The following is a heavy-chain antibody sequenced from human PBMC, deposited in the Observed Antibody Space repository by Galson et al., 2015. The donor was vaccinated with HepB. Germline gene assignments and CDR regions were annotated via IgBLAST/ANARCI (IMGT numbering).Heavy chain of an antibody. Sequence: SLRLSCAGSGFIFSGFAMTWVRQAPGKGLEWVSSIIGSGFTTYHADSVKGRFTISRDNSKNTLYLQMNSLRVEDTAVYYCVKSTIFGVVVFRSDYWGQGTLVTVSS. CDR1: GFIFSGFA. V-gene: IGHV3-23*01. CDR3: VKSTIFGVVVFRSDY. CDR2: IIGSGFTT. J-gene: IGHJ4*02. D-gene: IGHD3-3*01.